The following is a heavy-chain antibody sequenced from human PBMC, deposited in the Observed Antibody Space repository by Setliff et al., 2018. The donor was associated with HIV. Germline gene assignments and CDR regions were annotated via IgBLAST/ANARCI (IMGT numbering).Heavy chain of an antibody. CDR3: AQGRVTLNGVAAGHHYMDV. V-gene: IGHV4-59*03. D-gene: IGHD3-3*01. J-gene: IGHJ6*03. CDR2: VYYTGTT. Sequence: LSLTCTVSGGFIGTYYWSWIRQSPGKGLEWIGSVYYTGTTNYNPSLESRVTMSVDTSKNQFSLRLMSLTAADTAIYYCAQGRVTLNGVAAGHHYMDVWGKGNTVTVSS. CDR1: GGFIGTYY.